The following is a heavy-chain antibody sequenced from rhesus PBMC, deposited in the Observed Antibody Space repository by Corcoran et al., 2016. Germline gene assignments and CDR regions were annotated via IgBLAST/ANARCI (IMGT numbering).Heavy chain of an antibody. CDR3: ARSGSSYYFDY. CDR2: DCPLVGVK. J-gene: IGHJ4*01. Sequence: QVKLVQSGVEGKKPGASGKVSCKASGFTFGSTAISWVRKATGQGLEWRGGDCPLVGVKNYVHNCQGIDTITADTSTSTAYMELSSLRSEDTAVYYCARSGSSYYFDYWGQGVLVTVSS. V-gene: IGHV1S10*01. D-gene: IGHD4-29*01. CDR1: GFTFGSTA.